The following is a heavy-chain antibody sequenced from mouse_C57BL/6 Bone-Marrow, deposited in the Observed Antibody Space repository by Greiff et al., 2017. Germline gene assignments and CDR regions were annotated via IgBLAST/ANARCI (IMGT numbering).Heavy chain of an antibody. CDR1: GYTFTSYW. V-gene: IGHV1-55*01. CDR3: FYGSSYGGY. Sequence: QVQLQQPGAELVKPGASVKMSCKVSGYTFTSYWITWVKQRPGQGLEWVGDIYPGSGSTNYNAKFKSKATLTVDTSSSTAYMQLSSLTSEDSAVYYCFYGSSYGGYWGQGTTLTVSS. CDR2: IYPGSGST. D-gene: IGHD1-1*01. J-gene: IGHJ2*01.